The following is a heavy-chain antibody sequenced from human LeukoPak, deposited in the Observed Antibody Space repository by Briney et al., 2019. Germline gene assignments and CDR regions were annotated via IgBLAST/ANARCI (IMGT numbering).Heavy chain of an antibody. V-gene: IGHV4-39*07. J-gene: IGHJ6*03. CDR3: ARDFSSSSTVYYYYYMDV. CDR2: IYYSGST. CDR1: GGSISSRSYY. D-gene: IGHD6-6*01. Sequence: SETLSLTCTVSGGSISSRSYYWGWIRQPPGKGLEWIGNIYYSGSTYYNPSLKSRVTISVDTSKNQFSLKLSSVTAADTAIYYCARDFSSSSTVYYYYYMDVWGKGTTVTVSS.